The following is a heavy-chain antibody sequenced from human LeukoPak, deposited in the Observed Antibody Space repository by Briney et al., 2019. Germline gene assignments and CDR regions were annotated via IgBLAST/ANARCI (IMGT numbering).Heavy chain of an antibody. CDR2: ISAYNGNT. Sequence: ASVTVSCTASGYTFTSYGISWVRQAPGQGREWMGWISAYNGNTNYAQKLQGRVTMTTDTSTSTAYMELRSLRSDDTAVYYCARELLGAFDIWGQGTMVTVSS. J-gene: IGHJ3*02. CDR3: ARELLGAFDI. CDR1: GYTFTSYG. D-gene: IGHD2/OR15-2a*01. V-gene: IGHV1-18*01.